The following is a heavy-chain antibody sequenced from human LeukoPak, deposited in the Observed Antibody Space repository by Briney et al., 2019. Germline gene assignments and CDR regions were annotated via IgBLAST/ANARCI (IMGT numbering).Heavy chain of an antibody. CDR3: ARGGYDDYYYYGMDV. D-gene: IGHD5-12*01. CDR2: INSDGSST. Sequence: GGSLRLSCAASGFTFSSYWMHWVRQAPGKGLVWVSRINSDGSSTSYADSVKGRFTISRDNAKSTLYLQMNSLRAEDTAVYYCARGGYDDYYYYGMDVWGQGTTVTVSS. V-gene: IGHV3-74*01. CDR1: GFTFSSYW. J-gene: IGHJ6*02.